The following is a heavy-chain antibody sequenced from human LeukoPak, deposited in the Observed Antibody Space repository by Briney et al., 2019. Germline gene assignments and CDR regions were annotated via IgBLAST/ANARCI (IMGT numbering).Heavy chain of an antibody. V-gene: IGHV4-4*07. Sequence: PSETLSLTCTVSGGSFSSYYWNWIRQPAGKGLEWIGRIYTSGSTNYNPSLKSRVTMSVDTSKNQFSLKLSSVTAADTAVYYCARDCSGGSCYPAGYYGMDVWGQGTTVTVSS. CDR1: GGSFSSYY. CDR2: IYTSGST. CDR3: ARDCSGGSCYPAGYYGMDV. D-gene: IGHD2-15*01. J-gene: IGHJ6*02.